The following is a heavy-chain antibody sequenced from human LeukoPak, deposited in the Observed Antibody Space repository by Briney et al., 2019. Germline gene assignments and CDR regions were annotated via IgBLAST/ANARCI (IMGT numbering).Heavy chain of an antibody. Sequence: GGSLRLSCAASGFTFDDYGMHWVRQAPGKGLEWVSGISWNSVIIGYADSVKGRFTISRDNAKNSLYLQMNSLRAEDTALYYCTKDKGYYYDNNGYLDYWGQGALVTVSS. D-gene: IGHD3-22*01. CDR3: TKDKGYYYDNNGYLDY. V-gene: IGHV3-9*01. CDR1: GFTFDDYG. J-gene: IGHJ4*02. CDR2: ISWNSVII.